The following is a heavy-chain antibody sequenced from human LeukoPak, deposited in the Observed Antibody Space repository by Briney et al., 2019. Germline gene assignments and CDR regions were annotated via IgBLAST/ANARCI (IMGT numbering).Heavy chain of an antibody. CDR2: IYWDDDK. CDR3: AHTRHGATPTRLEF. V-gene: IGHV2-5*02. Sequence: ESGPTLVKPTQTLTLTCSFSGFSLTSGGEGVAWIRQPPGKAPEWLALIYWDDDKRFRPSLQNRLTVSKDTSKNQVVLSMTKMDPLDTGTYYCAHTRHGATPTRLEFWGPGILVVVS. D-gene: IGHD4/OR15-4a*01. CDR1: GFSLTSGGEG. J-gene: IGHJ4*02.